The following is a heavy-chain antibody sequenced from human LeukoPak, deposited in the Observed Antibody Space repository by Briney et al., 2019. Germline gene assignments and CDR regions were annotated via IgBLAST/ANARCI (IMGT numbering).Heavy chain of an antibody. CDR2: ITDNGIKI. J-gene: IGHJ3*02. D-gene: IGHD3-22*01. Sequence: GGSLRLSCAASGFIFSDYYMGWIRQAPGRGLEWVSYITDNGIKIYYTDSVKGRFTMSRDNAKKSLYLQMNSLRAEDTAVYYCARAKFDSSGYYYRGFDIWGQGTMVTVSS. CDR1: GFIFSDYY. V-gene: IGHV3-11*04. CDR3: ARAKFDSSGYYYRGFDI.